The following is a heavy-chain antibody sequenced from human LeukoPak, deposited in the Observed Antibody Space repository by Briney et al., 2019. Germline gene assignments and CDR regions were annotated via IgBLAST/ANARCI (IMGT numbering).Heavy chain of an antibody. V-gene: IGHV3-30*02. CDR1: GFTFSSYG. J-gene: IGHJ4*02. Sequence: GGSLRLSCAASGFTFSSYGMHWVRQAPGKGLEWVAFIRYDGSNKYYADSVKGRFTISRDNSKNTLYLQMNSLRAEDTAVYYCAKPSRAFRELFSPYFDYWGQGTLVTVSS. CDR3: AKPSRAFRELFSPYFDY. D-gene: IGHD3-10*01. CDR2: IRYDGSNK.